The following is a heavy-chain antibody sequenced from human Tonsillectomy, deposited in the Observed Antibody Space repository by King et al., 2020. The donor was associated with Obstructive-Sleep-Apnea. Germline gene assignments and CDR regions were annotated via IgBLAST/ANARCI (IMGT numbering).Heavy chain of an antibody. V-gene: IGHV1-8*01. J-gene: IGHJ4*02. CDR3: ARGLYPGKTMVRVVIISLAY. CDR1: GNTFTSYD. Sequence: QVQLVESGAEVKKPGASVKVSCKAAGNTFTSYDINWVRQATGQGLEWMGWMNPNSGNTGYAQKFQGRVTMTRNTSISTAYMELSSLRSEDTAVYYCARGLYPGKTMVRVVIISLAYWGQGTLVTVSS. CDR2: MNPNSGNT. D-gene: IGHD3-10*01.